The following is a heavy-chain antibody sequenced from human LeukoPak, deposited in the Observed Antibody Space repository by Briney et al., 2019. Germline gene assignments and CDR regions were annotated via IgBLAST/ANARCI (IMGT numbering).Heavy chain of an antibody. Sequence: PSETLSLTCTVSGGSISNYYWSWIRQPPGKGLEWIGYIYYSGSTNYNPSLKSRVTMFEDKSKNQFSLRLYSVTVADTAVYYCARHFAYSSSSYFDYWGQGSLVTVSS. CDR1: GGSISNYY. J-gene: IGHJ4*02. CDR2: IYYSGST. CDR3: ARHFAYSSSSYFDY. D-gene: IGHD6-6*01. V-gene: IGHV4-59*08.